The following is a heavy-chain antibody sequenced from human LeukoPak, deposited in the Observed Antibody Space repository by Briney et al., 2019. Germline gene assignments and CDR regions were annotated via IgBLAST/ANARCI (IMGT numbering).Heavy chain of an antibody. CDR2: ISAYNGNT. D-gene: IGHD2-2*01. CDR1: GYTFTSYG. J-gene: IGHJ4*02. V-gene: IGHV1-18*01. Sequence: GASVKVSCKASGYTFTSYGISWVRQAPGQGLEWMGWISAYNGNTNYAQKYQGRVTMTTDTSTSTAYMELRSLRSDDTAIYYCARWEYCSSSSCYDESETFDYWGREPWSPSP. CDR3: ARWEYCSSSSCYDESETFDY.